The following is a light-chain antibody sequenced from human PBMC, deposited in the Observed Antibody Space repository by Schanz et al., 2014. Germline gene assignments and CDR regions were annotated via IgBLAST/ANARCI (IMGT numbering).Light chain of an antibody. CDR2: EGT. Sequence: SALTQPASVSGSPGQSITISCTGTSSDVGSYNLVSWYQQHPGKAPKLMIYEGTKRPSGVSDRFSGSKSANTASLTISGLQAEDEDDYYFSSYAGSTKSWVFGGGTKLTVL. J-gene: IGLJ3*02. CDR3: SSYAGSTKSWV. V-gene: IGLV2-23*01. CDR1: SSDVGSYNL.